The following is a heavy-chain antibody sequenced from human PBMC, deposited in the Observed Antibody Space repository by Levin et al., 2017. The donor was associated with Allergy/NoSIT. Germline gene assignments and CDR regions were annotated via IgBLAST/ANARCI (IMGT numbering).Heavy chain of an antibody. V-gene: IGHV4-28*06. CDR3: ARMARSRYFDN. CDR2: IYHSGAT. D-gene: IGHD5-12*01. CDR1: GSSITNSFW. Sequence: SQTLSLTCAVSGSSITNSFWRGWLRQPPGKGLEWIGYIYHSGATQHNPSLESRATLSVDSPKNQISLSLSSLTALATAVYFCARMARSRYFDNWGQGTLVAVSS. J-gene: IGHJ4*02.